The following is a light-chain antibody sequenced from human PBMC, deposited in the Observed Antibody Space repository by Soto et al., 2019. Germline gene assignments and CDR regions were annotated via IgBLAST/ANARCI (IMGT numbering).Light chain of an antibody. V-gene: IGKV1-9*01. CDR1: QGISSY. Sequence: DIPLTQSPSFLSASVGDRVTITCRASQGISSYLAWYQQKPGKAPKLLIYAASTLQSGVPSRFSGSGSGTEFTLTISSLQPEDFETYYCQQLNSYPYTFGQGTKLEI. J-gene: IGKJ2*01. CDR3: QQLNSYPYT. CDR2: AAS.